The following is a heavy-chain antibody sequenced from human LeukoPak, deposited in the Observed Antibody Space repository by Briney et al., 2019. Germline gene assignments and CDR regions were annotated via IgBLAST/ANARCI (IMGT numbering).Heavy chain of an antibody. J-gene: IGHJ4*02. CDR1: GFTVSSNY. CDR3: AKEYRIAARLVDY. D-gene: IGHD6-6*01. V-gene: IGHV3-53*05. Sequence: PGGSLRLSCAASGFTVSSNYMSWVRQAPGKGLEWVSVIYSGGSTFYADSVKGRFTISRDNSKNTLYLQMNSLRAEDTAVYYCAKEYRIAARLVDYWGQGTLVTVSS. CDR2: IYSGGST.